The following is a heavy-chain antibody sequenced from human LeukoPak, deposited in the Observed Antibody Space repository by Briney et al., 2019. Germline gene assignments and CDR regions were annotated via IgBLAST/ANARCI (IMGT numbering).Heavy chain of an antibody. CDR1: GFTFNKYW. J-gene: IGHJ4*02. D-gene: IGHD1-26*01. CDR3: ARDKEEGATKFDS. CDR2: IKQDGREE. Sequence: GGSLRLSCAASGFTFNKYWMSWVRQTPGKGLEWVANIKQDGREEYYLDSVKGRFTISRDNARGSLYLQMTSLGTEDTAVYYCARDKEEGATKFDSWGQGTLVTVSS. V-gene: IGHV3-7*03.